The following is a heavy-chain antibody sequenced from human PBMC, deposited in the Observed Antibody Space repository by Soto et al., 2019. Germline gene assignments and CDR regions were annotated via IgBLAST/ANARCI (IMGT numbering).Heavy chain of an antibody. Sequence: QVQLQESGPGLVKPSGTLSLTCAVSGGSISSSNWWSWVRQPPGKGLEWIGEIYHSGSTNYNPSLKSRXXIXVVXSKNQVSLKLSSVTAADTAVYYCARGSPDSSGYYYWGQGTLVTVSS. CDR2: IYHSGST. J-gene: IGHJ4*02. V-gene: IGHV4-4*02. CDR1: GGSISSSNW. CDR3: ARGSPDSSGYYY. D-gene: IGHD3-22*01.